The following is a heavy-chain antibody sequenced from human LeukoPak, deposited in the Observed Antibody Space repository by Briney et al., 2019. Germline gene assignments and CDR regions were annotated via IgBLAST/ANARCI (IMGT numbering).Heavy chain of an antibody. Sequence: GGSLRLSCAASGFIFSDYGMSWVRQAPGKGLEWVSTIGGRGGSTYYADSVKGRFTISRDNSKNTLYLRMNSLRAEDTAVYYCAKDSYDSSGYYYYYYYMDVWGKGTTVTISS. J-gene: IGHJ6*03. CDR2: IGGRGGST. CDR1: GFIFSDYG. CDR3: AKDSYDSSGYYYYYYYMDV. D-gene: IGHD3-22*01. V-gene: IGHV3-23*01.